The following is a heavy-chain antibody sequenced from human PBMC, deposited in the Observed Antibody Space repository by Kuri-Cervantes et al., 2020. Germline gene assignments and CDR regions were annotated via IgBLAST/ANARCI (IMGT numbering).Heavy chain of an antibody. Sequence: SVKVSCKASGGTFSSYAISWVRQAPGQGLEWMGGIIPIFGTANYAQKFQGRVTITTDESTSTAYMELSSLRSEDTAVYYCASQGIGYCSSTSCYYYWFDPWGQGTLVTVSS. D-gene: IGHD2-2*01. CDR3: ASQGIGYCSSTSCYYYWFDP. J-gene: IGHJ5*02. CDR2: IIPIFGTA. V-gene: IGHV1-69*05. CDR1: GGTFSSYA.